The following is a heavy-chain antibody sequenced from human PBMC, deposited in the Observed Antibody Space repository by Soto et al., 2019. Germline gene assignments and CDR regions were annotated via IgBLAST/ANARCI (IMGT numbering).Heavy chain of an antibody. Sequence: EVQLVESGGGLVQPGGSLRLSCAASGFTFRNYWMHWVRQAPGKGLVWVSRVTSDGSSTNYADSVKGRFTISRDNAKNTLDLQMNSLRAEDTAMYYCVRDNWNSYWGQGTLVTVSS. CDR2: VTSDGSST. CDR3: VRDNWNSY. J-gene: IGHJ4*02. V-gene: IGHV3-74*01. D-gene: IGHD1-1*01. CDR1: GFTFRNYW.